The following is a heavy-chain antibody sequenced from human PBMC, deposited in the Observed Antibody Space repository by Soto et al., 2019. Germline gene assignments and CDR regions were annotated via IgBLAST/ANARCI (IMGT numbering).Heavy chain of an antibody. Sequence: QVQLQESGPGLVKPSGTLSLTCAVSGTSISSNFWWSWVRQPPGKGLEWIGEAHPSGTTNYNPSLESRVAISVDKSNNRLSLNLNSLTAPDTAVFYCARHVGVAGTWGFESWGQGVLVAVSS. D-gene: IGHD6-19*01. CDR1: GTSISSNFW. CDR2: AHPSGTT. V-gene: IGHV4-4*02. CDR3: ARHVGVAGTWGFES. J-gene: IGHJ4*02.